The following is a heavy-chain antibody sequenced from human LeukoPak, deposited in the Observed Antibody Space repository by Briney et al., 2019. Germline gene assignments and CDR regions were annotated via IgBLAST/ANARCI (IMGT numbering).Heavy chain of an antibody. CDR2: ISSSGSNI. V-gene: IGHV3-48*03. J-gene: IGHJ4*02. Sequence: PGGSLRLSCAASGFTFSSYEMNWVRQAPGKGREWVSYISSSGSNIYYADSVKGRFTISRDNPKNSLYLQMNSLRAEDTAVYYCARVYSSINYWGQGTLVTVSS. D-gene: IGHD6-13*01. CDR3: ARVYSSINY. CDR1: GFTFSSYE.